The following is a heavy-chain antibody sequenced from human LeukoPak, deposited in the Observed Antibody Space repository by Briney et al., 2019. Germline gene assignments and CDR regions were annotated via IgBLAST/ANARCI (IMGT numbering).Heavy chain of an antibody. Sequence: GGSLRLSCAASGFTFSNYWMSWVRQAPGKGLEWAANMKQDGSEKYYVDSVKGRFTISRDNAKNSLYLQMNSLRAEDTAVYYCARKAYAMDVWGKGTTVTVSS. V-gene: IGHV3-7*03. CDR3: ARKAYAMDV. CDR2: MKQDGSEK. J-gene: IGHJ6*04. CDR1: GFTFSNYW.